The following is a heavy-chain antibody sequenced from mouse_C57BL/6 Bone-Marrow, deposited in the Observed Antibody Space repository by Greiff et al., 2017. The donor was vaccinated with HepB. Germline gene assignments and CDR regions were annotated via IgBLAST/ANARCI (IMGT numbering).Heavy chain of an antibody. D-gene: IGHD1-1*01. J-gene: IGHJ3*01. CDR2: INPGSGYT. Sequence: VKLMESGAELAKPGASVRLSCKASGYTFTTYWMHWVKQRPGQGLDWIGYINPGSGYTKYNQKFKDKATLTADKSSSTAYMQLSSLTYEDSAVYFCARDYGSYGCSYWGQGTLVTVSA. CDR1: GYTFTTYW. V-gene: IGHV1-7*01. CDR3: ARDYGSYGCSY.